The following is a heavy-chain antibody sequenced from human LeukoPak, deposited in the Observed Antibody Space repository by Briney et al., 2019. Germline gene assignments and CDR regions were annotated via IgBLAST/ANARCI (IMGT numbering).Heavy chain of an antibody. CDR2: ISSDGSDK. CDR3: ASPYGSGSYYNAPPFDY. V-gene: IGHV3-30-3*01. J-gene: IGHJ4*02. D-gene: IGHD3-10*01. CDR1: GFTFSSYS. Sequence: PGRSLRLSRAASGFTFSSYSMHWVRQAPGKGLEWVAVISSDGSDKYHADSVKGRFTISRDNSKNTLYLQMNSLRVEDTAVYYCASPYGSGSYYNAPPFDYWGQGTLVTVSS.